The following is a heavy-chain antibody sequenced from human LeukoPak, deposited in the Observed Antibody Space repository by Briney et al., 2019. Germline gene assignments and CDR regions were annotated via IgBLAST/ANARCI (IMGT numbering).Heavy chain of an antibody. Sequence: NPSETLSLTCTVSGGSISSGSYYWSWIRQPAGKGLEWIGRIYTSGSTNYNPSLKSRVTISVDTSKNQFSLKLSSVTAADTAVYYCARNGREVVGSNWFDPWGQGTLVTVSS. V-gene: IGHV4-61*02. J-gene: IGHJ5*02. CDR1: GGSISSGSYY. CDR3: ARNGREVVGSNWFDP. D-gene: IGHD2-2*01. CDR2: IYTSGST.